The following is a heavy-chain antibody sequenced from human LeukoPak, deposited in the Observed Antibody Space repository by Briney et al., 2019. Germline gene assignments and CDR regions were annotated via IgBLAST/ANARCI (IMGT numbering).Heavy chain of an antibody. D-gene: IGHD3-10*01. CDR2: ISSSSSYI. V-gene: IGHV3-21*04. Sequence: GGSLRLSCAASGFTFSSYSMNWVRQAPGKGLEWVSSISSSSSYIYYADSVKGRFTISRDNAKNSLYLQMNSLRAEDTALYYCAKSEGGGENGSGSYYNPYDYWGQGTLVTVSS. CDR3: AKSEGGGENGSGSYYNPYDY. CDR1: GFTFSSYS. J-gene: IGHJ4*02.